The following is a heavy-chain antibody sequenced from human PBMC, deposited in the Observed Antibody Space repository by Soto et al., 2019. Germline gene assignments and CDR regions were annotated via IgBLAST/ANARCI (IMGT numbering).Heavy chain of an antibody. CDR1: GFIFRPYG. Sequence: QVQLVESGGGVVQPGRSLRLSCAASGFIFRPYGMHWVRQAPGKGLEWAAVIAYDGTNAYYADSVKGRFTISRDNSNNTLYLQMNSLRADDTAVYYCAKRLTTSASDVFDVWGLGTLVTVPS. D-gene: IGHD1-1*01. V-gene: IGHV3-30*18. J-gene: IGHJ3*01. CDR2: IAYDGTNA. CDR3: AKRLTTSASDVFDV.